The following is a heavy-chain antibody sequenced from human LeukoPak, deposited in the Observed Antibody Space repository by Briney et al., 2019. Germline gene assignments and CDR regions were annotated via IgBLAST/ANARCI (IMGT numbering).Heavy chain of an antibody. CDR2: ISESGGYT. CDR1: GFTFSSYG. Sequence: GGSLRLSCVVSGFTFSSYGIHWVRQAPGKGLEWVSAISESGGYTKYADPVKGRFTISRDNSKNTLYLQMNSLKAEDTAAYYCATEDSSDYYSFDYWGQGTLVTVSS. D-gene: IGHD3-22*01. J-gene: IGHJ4*02. V-gene: IGHV3-23*01. CDR3: ATEDSSDYYSFDY.